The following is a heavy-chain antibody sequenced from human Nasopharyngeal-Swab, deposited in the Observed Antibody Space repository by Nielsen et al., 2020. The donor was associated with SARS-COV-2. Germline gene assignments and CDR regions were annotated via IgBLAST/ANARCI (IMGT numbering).Heavy chain of an antibody. CDR1: GFTFSPYT. Sequence: GESLKISCAASGFTFSPYTMTWVRRAPGKGLEWLSYITGTSDSIRYADSVKGRFTISRDNAKNSLFLQMNGLTAEDTAVYYCARERGGGYRDYWGQGTLVTVSS. J-gene: IGHJ4*02. CDR3: ARERGGGYRDY. D-gene: IGHD5-24*01. CDR2: ITGTSDSI. V-gene: IGHV3-48*04.